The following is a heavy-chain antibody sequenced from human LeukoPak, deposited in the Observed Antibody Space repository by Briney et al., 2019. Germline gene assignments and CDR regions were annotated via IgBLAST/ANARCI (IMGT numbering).Heavy chain of an antibody. Sequence: SSETLSLTCTVSGGSISSYYWSWIRQPAGKGLEWIGRIYTSGSTNYNPSLKGRVTMSVDTSKNQFSLKLSSVTAADTAVYYCARGQSYDFWSGSWVPLWSWFDPWGQGTLVTVSS. V-gene: IGHV4-4*07. CDR1: GGSISSYY. J-gene: IGHJ5*02. CDR3: ARGQSYDFWSGSWVPLWSWFDP. CDR2: IYTSGST. D-gene: IGHD3-3*01.